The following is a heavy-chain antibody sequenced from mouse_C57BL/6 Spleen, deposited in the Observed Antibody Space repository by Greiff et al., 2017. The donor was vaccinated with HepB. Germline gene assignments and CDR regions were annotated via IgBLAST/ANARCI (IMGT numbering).Heavy chain of an antibody. D-gene: IGHD1-1*01. J-gene: IGHJ4*01. CDR1: GYTFTDYE. CDR2: IDPETGGT. Sequence: VKLMESGAELVRPGASVTLSCKASGYTFTDYEMHWVKQTPVHGLEWIGAIDPETGGTAYNQKFKGKAILTADKSSSTAYMELRSLTSEDSAVYYCTRNYYGTHYYAMDYWGQGTSVTVSS. CDR3: TRNYYGTHYYAMDY. V-gene: IGHV1-15*01.